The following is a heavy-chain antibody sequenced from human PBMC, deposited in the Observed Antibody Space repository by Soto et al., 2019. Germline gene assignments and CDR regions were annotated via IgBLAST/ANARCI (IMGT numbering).Heavy chain of an antibody. CDR3: ASQTVAGSNALDY. CDR1: GFTVSSNY. CDR2: IYTGGST. V-gene: IGHV3-53*04. Sequence: EVQLVESGGGLVQPGGSLRFSCAASGFTVSSNYMNWVRQAPGRGLEWVSVIYTGGSTYYADSVKGRFTISRHNSKNTLYLQMDSLRPEDTAVYYCASQTVAGSNALDYWGQGTLVTVSS. D-gene: IGHD6-19*01. J-gene: IGHJ4*02.